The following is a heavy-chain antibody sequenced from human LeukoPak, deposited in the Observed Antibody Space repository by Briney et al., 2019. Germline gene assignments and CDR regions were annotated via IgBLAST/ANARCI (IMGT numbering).Heavy chain of an antibody. CDR2: ISDSGGST. CDR1: GFTFSNAW. J-gene: IGHJ5*02. CDR3: AKHTNDWFDP. Sequence: GGSLRLSCAASGFTFSNAWMSWVRRAPGKGLEWVSTISDSGGSTYYADSVKGRFTISRDNSKNTMYLQMNSLRADDTAVYYCAKHTNDWFDPWGQGTLVTVSS. D-gene: IGHD2-2*01. V-gene: IGHV3-23*01.